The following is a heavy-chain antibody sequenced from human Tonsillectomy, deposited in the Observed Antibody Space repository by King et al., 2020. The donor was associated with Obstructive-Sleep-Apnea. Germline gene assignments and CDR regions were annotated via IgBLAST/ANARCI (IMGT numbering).Heavy chain of an antibody. CDR1: GFTFSSYA. D-gene: IGHD3-22*01. J-gene: IGHJ4*02. V-gene: IGHV3-30*04. CDR3: ARDLSYYVSIGSFVDY. CDR2: VSYDGSNK. Sequence: VQLVESGGGVVQPGRSLRLSCAASGFTFSSYALHWVRHAPGKGLEWVAVVSYDGSNKYYADSVKGRFTIPRDNSKNTLYRQMISLRAEDTAVYYCARDLSYYVSIGSFVDYWGEGTLVTVSS.